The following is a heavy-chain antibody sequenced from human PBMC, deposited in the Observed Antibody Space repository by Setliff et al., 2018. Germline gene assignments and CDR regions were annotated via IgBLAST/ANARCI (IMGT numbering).Heavy chain of an antibody. D-gene: IGHD3-10*01. CDR1: GYTLTELS. CDR2: FDPEDGET. J-gene: IGHJ4*02. V-gene: IGHV1-24*01. Sequence: ASVKVSCKVSGYTLTELSMHWVRQAPGKGLEWMGGFDPEDGETIYAQKFQGRVTMTEDTSTDTAYMELSSLRSEDTAVCYCATQITMVRGVTDSHFDYWGQGTLVTVSS. CDR3: ATQITMVRGVTDSHFDY.